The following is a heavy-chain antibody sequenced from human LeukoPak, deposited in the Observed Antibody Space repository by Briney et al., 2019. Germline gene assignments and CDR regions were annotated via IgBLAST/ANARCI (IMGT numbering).Heavy chain of an antibody. CDR1: GGSISSYY. Sequence: SETLSLTCTVSGGSISSYYWSWIRQPPGKGLEWIGYIYYSGSTNYNPSLKSRVTISVDTSKNQFSLKLSSVTAADTAVYYCARDSMDYDFWSGYLYYMDVWGKGTTVTVSS. CDR3: ARDSMDYDFWSGYLYYMDV. CDR2: IYYSGST. J-gene: IGHJ6*03. D-gene: IGHD3-3*01. V-gene: IGHV4-59*01.